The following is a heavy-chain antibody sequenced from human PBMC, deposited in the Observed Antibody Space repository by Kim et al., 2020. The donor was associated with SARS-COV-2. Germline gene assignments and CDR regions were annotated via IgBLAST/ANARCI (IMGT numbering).Heavy chain of an antibody. D-gene: IGHD3-10*01. CDR3: ARDRGGLKHYMDV. J-gene: IGHJ6*03. V-gene: IGHV4-59*01. Sequence: YNPDRWSQVAISIDTSKNQFSLTLRSVTAADTALYYCARDRGGLKHYMDVWGKGTAVTISS.